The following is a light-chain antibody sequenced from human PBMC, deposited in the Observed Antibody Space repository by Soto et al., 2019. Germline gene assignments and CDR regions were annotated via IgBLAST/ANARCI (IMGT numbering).Light chain of an antibody. V-gene: IGLV4-60*03. Sequence: QSVLTQSSSASASLGSSVKLTCTLSSGHSSYIIAWHQQQPGKAPRYLMKLEGSGSYNKGSGVPDRFSGYSSGADRYLTISNLQSEDEADYYCETWDSKGVFGGGTKVTVL. J-gene: IGLJ2*01. CDR1: SGHSSYI. CDR3: ETWDSKGV. CDR2: LEGSGSY.